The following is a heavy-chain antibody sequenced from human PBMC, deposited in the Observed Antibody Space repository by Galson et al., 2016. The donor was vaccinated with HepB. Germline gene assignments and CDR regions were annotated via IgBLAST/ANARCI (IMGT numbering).Heavy chain of an antibody. CDR2: IKQDGSEK. J-gene: IGHJ4*02. V-gene: IGHV3-7*01. CDR1: GFSFSTFW. CDR3: ASSGWRPIDY. D-gene: IGHD6-19*01. Sequence: SLRLSCAASGFSFSTFWMSWVRQAPGKGLEWLANIKQDGSEKHYVDSVKGRFTIPRDNAKNSLFLQMNSLRADDTAVYYCASSGWRPIDYWGQGTLVTVSS.